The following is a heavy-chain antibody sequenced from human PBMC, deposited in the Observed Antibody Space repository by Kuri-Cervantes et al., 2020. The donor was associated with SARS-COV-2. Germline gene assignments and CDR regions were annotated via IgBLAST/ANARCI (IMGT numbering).Heavy chain of an antibody. Sequence: GSLRLSCTVSGDSINNHYWSWIRQPPGKGLEWIGFVYYSGSSKYNPSLKSRVTTSVDTSKNQFSLKLSSVTAADTAVYYCARDLATIPNWFDPWGQGTLVTVSS. CDR2: VYYSGSS. V-gene: IGHV4-59*11. D-gene: IGHD5-12*01. CDR3: ARDLATIPNWFDP. CDR1: GDSINNHY. J-gene: IGHJ5*02.